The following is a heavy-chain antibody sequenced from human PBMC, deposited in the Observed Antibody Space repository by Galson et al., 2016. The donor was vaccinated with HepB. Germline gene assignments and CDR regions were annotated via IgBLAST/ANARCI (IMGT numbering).Heavy chain of an antibody. J-gene: IGHJ3*02. CDR3: ARDREITMRAFDI. CDR2: VYYSGST. CDR1: GGSINSYY. D-gene: IGHD3-22*01. Sequence: LSLTCSVSGGSINSYYWSWIRQPPGKGLEWVGYVYYSGSTNYNPSFKTRVNISVDTSKSQFYLKLNSVTAADTAIYYCARDREITMRAFDIWGQGTMVTVSS. V-gene: IGHV4-4*08.